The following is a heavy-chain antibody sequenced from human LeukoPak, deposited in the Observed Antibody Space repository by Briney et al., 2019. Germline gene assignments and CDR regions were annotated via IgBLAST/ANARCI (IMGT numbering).Heavy chain of an antibody. J-gene: IGHJ5*02. CDR1: GGSINSGGYY. D-gene: IGHD2-2*01. CDR3: AVYCSSTGCYGNWFDP. CDR2: IYYSGST. Sequence: PSETLSLTCTVSGGSINSGGYYRSWIRQHPGKGLEWIGYIYYSGSTYYNPSLKSRVTISVDTSKNQFSLKLSSVTAADSAVYYCAVYCSSTGCYGNWFDPWGQGTLVTVSP. V-gene: IGHV4-31*03.